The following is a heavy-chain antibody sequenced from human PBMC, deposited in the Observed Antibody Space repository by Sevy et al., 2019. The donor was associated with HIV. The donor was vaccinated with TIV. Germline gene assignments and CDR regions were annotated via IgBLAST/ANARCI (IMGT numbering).Heavy chain of an antibody. V-gene: IGHV1-18*04. Sequence: SSVKVSCKASGYTFTSYGISWVRQAPGQGLEWMGWISAYNGNTNYAQKLQGRVTMTTDTSTSTAYMELRSLRSDDTAVYYCARRIVVVPAAMPAVYYYYYMDVWGEGTTVTVSS. CDR1: GYTFTSYG. J-gene: IGHJ6*03. CDR2: ISAYNGNT. CDR3: ARRIVVVPAAMPAVYYYYYMDV. D-gene: IGHD2-2*01.